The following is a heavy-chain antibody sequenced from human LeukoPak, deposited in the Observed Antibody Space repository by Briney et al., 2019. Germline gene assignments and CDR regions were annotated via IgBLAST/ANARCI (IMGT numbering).Heavy chain of an antibody. Sequence: ASVKVSCTASGYTFTSSYMHWVRQAPGPGLERMGIINPSGGSTSYAQKFQGRVTMTRDTSTSTVYMELSSLRSEDTAVYYCARDYGYDYYYYYGMDVWGQGTTVTVSS. CDR3: ARDYGYDYYYYYGMDV. V-gene: IGHV1-46*01. J-gene: IGHJ6*02. CDR2: INPSGGST. D-gene: IGHD5-12*01. CDR1: GYTFTSSY.